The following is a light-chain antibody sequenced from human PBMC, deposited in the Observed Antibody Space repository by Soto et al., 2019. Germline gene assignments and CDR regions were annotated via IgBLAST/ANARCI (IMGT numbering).Light chain of an antibody. CDR1: QSVSSSY. CDR3: KQYDSLPEK. Sequence: LTQWPGTLYLSPGERATPSCRASQSVSSSYLAWYQQKPGQAPRLLIYGASSRATGIPDRFSGSGSGTDFTLTISRLESDDFAVYYCKQYDSLPEKFGQGSKVDIK. J-gene: IGKJ1*01. CDR2: GAS. V-gene: IGKV3-20*01.